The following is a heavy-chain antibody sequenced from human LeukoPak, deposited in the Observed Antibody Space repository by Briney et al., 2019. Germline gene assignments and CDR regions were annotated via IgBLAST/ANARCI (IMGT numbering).Heavy chain of an antibody. CDR3: ARAIGDLWTHRPYYFDY. V-gene: IGHV3-21*01. CDR1: GFTFSSYS. Sequence: GGSLRLSCAASGFTFSSYSMNWVRQARGKGLEWVSSISSSSSYIYYADSVKGRFTISRDNAKNSLYLQMNSLRAEDTAVYYRARAIGDLWTHRPYYFDYWGQGTLVTVSS. D-gene: IGHD3-3*01. CDR2: ISSSSSYI. J-gene: IGHJ4*02.